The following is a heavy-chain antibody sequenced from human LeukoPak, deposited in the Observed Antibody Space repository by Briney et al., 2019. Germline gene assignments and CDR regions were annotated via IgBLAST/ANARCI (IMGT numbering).Heavy chain of an antibody. CDR2: LSGSGGRT. V-gene: IGHV3-23*01. CDR3: AKSRYNSYLYGSDY. J-gene: IGHJ4*02. CDR1: GFTISSYA. D-gene: IGHD6-13*01. Sequence: GSLRLSCEASGFTISSYAMSWVRQAPGKGLEWVSGLSGSGGRTYYSDSVMGRFTISRDNSKNTLYLQMNILTAEDTAVYYCAKSRYNSYLYGSDYWGQGTLVSVSS.